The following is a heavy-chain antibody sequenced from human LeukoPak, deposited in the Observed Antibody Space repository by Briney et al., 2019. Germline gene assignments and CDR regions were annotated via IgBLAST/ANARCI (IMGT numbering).Heavy chain of an antibody. V-gene: IGHV4-30-2*01. CDR2: IYHSGST. CDR3: ARGLAASDWFDP. D-gene: IGHD6-6*01. J-gene: IGHJ5*02. Sequence: PSQTLSLTCAVSGGSISSSGYSWSWIRQPPRKGLEWIGYIYHSGSTYYNPSLKSRVTISLDRSQNQFSLKLSSVTAADTAVYYCARGLAASDWFDPWGQGTLVAVSS. CDR1: GGSISSSGYS.